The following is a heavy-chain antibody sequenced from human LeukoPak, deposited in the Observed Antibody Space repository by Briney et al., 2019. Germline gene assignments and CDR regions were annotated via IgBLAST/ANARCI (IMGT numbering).Heavy chain of an antibody. CDR3: ARPRVSEQQLVRYAVDAFDI. CDR2: IYYSGST. D-gene: IGHD6-13*01. V-gene: IGHV4-59*08. J-gene: IGHJ3*02. CDR1: GGSISSYY. Sequence: PSETLSLTCTVSGGSISSYYWSWIRQPPGKGLEWIGYIYYSGSTNYNPSLKSRVTISVDTSKNQFSLKLSSVTAADTAVYYCARPRVSEQQLVRYAVDAFDIWGQGTMVTVSS.